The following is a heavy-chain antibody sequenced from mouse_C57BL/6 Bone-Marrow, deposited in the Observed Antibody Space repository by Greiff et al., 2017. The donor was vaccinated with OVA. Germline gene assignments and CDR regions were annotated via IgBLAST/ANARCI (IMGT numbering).Heavy chain of an antibody. D-gene: IGHD3-3*01. J-gene: IGHJ4*01. CDR1: GYAFTNYL. CDR2: INPGSGGT. V-gene: IGHV1-54*01. Sequence: QVQLQQSGAELVRPGTSVKVSCKASGYAFTNYLIEWVKQRPGQGLEWIGVINPGSGGTNYNEKFKGKATLTADKSSSTAYMQLSSLTSKDSAVYFCARRDSLYAMDYWGQGTSVTVSS. CDR3: ARRDSLYAMDY.